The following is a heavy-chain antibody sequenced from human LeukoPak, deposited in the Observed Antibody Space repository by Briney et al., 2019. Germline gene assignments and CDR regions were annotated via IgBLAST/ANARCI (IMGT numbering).Heavy chain of an antibody. CDR3: RAAMTDTPFDY. J-gene: IGHJ4*02. CDR2: IRSKANSYAT. CDR1: GFTFSGSA. Sequence: PGGSLRLSCAASGFTFSGSAMHWVRQASGKGLEWVGRIRSKANSYATAYAASVKGRFTISRDDSKNTAYLQMNSLKTEDTAVYYCRAAMTDTPFDYWGQGTLVTVSS. V-gene: IGHV3-73*01. D-gene: IGHD2-2*01.